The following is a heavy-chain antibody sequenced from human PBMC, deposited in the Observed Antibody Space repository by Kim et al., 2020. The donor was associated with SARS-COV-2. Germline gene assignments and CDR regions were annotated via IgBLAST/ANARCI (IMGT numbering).Heavy chain of an antibody. CDR3: AREPGVVVITMNYYYYYGMDV. D-gene: IGHD3-22*01. CDR1: GFTFSSYW. Sequence: GGSLRLSCAASGFTFSSYWMSWVRQAPGKGLEWVANIKQDGSEKYYVDSVKGRFTISRDNAKNSLYLQMNSLRAEDTAVYYCAREPGVVVITMNYYYYYGMDVWGQGTTVTVSS. J-gene: IGHJ6*02. CDR2: IKQDGSEK. V-gene: IGHV3-7*01.